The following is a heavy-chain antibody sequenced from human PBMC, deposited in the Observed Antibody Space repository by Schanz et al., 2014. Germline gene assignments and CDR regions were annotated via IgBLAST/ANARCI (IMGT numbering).Heavy chain of an antibody. V-gene: IGHV4-31*11. D-gene: IGHD6-25*01. CDR3: AREPLSGYNWFDP. CDR2: ISYSGST. Sequence: QAQLQASGPGLLKPSQTLSLTCGVSGGSISSGGYSWTWIRQPPGKGLEWIGFISYSGSTYYNPSLKSRVTISVDTSKNQFSLNLSSATAADTAVYYCAREPLSGYNWFDPWGQGSLVTVSS. J-gene: IGHJ5*02. CDR1: GGSISSGGYS.